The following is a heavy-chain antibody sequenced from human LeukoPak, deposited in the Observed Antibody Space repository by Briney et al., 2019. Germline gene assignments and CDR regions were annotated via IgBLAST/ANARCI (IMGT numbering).Heavy chain of an antibody. CDR1: GFTFDDYA. D-gene: IGHD2-2*01. J-gene: IGHJ3*02. CDR2: ISGDGDTT. V-gene: IGHV3-43*02. Sequence: GGSLRLSCAASGFTFDDYAMHWVRQAPGRGLEWVCLISGDGDTTYYADSVKGRFTISRDNSKHSLYLQMSSLRTEDTALYYCAEATPAPSLWGGAFDIWGQGTMVTVSS. CDR3: AEATPAPSLWGGAFDI.